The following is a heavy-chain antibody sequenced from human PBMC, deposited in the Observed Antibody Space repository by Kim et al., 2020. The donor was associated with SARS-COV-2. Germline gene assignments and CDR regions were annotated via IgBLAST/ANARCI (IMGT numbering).Heavy chain of an antibody. CDR2: IYYSGST. Sequence: SETLSLTCTVSGGSISSSSYYWGWIRQPPGKGLEWIGSIYYSGSTYYNPSLKSRVTISVDTSKNQFSLKLSSVTAADTAVYYCASESSGWFVYDYWGQGTLVTVSS. J-gene: IGHJ4*02. V-gene: IGHV4-39*01. D-gene: IGHD6-19*01. CDR3: ASESSGWFVYDY. CDR1: GGSISSSSYY.